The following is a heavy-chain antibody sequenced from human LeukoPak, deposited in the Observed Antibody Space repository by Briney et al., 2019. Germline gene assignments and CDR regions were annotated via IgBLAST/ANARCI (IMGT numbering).Heavy chain of an antibody. D-gene: IGHD2-2*01. Sequence: GGSLRLSCAASGFIVSGDFMSWVRQAPGRGLEWVALISYDESDKYYADFVKGRFAISRDNFKNTLYLQMNSLRAEDTAVYYCARDRGTTPKYYYGTDVWGQGTTVAVSS. V-gene: IGHV3-30*03. CDR1: GFIVSGDF. J-gene: IGHJ6*02. CDR3: ARDRGTTPKYYYGTDV. CDR2: ISYDESDK.